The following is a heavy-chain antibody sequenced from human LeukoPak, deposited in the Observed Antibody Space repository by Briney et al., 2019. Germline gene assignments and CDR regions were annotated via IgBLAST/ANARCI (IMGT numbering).Heavy chain of an antibody. J-gene: IGHJ3*02. V-gene: IGHV3-30*18. Sequence: PGGSLRLTCAASGFTFSSYGMHWVRQAPGKGLEWVAVISYDGSNKYYADSVEGRFTISRDNSKNTLYLQMNSLRAEDTAVYYCAKVLAPGYSSGHDAFDIWGQGTMVTVSS. CDR1: GFTFSSYG. CDR3: AKVLAPGYSSGHDAFDI. D-gene: IGHD6-19*01. CDR2: ISYDGSNK.